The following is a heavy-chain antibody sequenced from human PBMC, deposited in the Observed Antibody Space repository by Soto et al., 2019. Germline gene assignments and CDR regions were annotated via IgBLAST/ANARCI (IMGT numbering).Heavy chain of an antibody. D-gene: IGHD3-22*01. CDR2: ISTSGRT. CDR3: ASSSQYYDCELDP. Sequence: QVQLQESGPGLVKPSQTLSLTCTVSGDSISRGAYYWTWIRQHPVKGLEWIGYISTSGRTYYNPSLKSRRTISLETAENQFSVRLPSVTAADTAMYYCASSSQYYDCELDPWGQGTLVTVSS. CDR1: GDSISRGAYY. V-gene: IGHV4-31*03. J-gene: IGHJ5*02.